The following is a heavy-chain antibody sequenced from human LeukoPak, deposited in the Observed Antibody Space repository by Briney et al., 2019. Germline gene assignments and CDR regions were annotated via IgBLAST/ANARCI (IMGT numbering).Heavy chain of an antibody. CDR1: GYTFTSYA. Sequence: GASVKVSCKASGYTFTSYAMHWVRQAPGQRLEWMGWINAGNGNTKYSQKFQGRVTITRDTSASTAYMELSSLRSEDTAVYYCARGRGRYCSSTSCPFDYWGQGTLVTVSS. J-gene: IGHJ4*02. V-gene: IGHV1-3*01. CDR2: INAGNGNT. D-gene: IGHD2-2*01. CDR3: ARGRGRYCSSTSCPFDY.